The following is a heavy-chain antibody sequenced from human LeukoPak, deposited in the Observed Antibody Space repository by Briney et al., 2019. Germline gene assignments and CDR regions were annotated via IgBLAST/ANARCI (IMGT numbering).Heavy chain of an antibody. V-gene: IGHV4-59*08. D-gene: IGHD6-19*01. CDR3: ARQWGSGWQNWFDP. CDR1: GGSISSYS. CDR2: IYDSGGT. J-gene: IGHJ5*02. Sequence: PSETLSLTCTVSGGSISSYSLSWVRQPPGKGLEWVGSIYDSGGTTYNPSFKSRVTISADTSKNQFTLKLSPVTAADTAEYYSARQWGSGWQNWFDPWGQGTLVTVSS.